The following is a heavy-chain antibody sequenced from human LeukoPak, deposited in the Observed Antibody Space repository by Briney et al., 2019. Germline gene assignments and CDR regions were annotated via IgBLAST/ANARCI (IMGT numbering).Heavy chain of an antibody. Sequence: PGGSLRLPCAASGFSFISNWMSWVRRAPGKGLEWVADIKRDGSERYYVDSVKGRFTISRDNAKNSVFLQMNNLRDEDTAVYYCSWSGEADWGQGTLVTVSS. J-gene: IGHJ4*02. V-gene: IGHV3-7*01. D-gene: IGHD3-3*01. CDR1: GFSFISNW. CDR3: SWSGEAD. CDR2: IKRDGSER.